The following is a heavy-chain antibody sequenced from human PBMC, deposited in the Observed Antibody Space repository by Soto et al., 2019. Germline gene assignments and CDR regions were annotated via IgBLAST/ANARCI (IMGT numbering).Heavy chain of an antibody. J-gene: IGHJ4*02. Sequence: PSETLSLTCAVYGGSFSGYYWSWIRQPPGKGLEWIGEINHSGSTNYNPSLKSRVTISVDTSKNQFSLKLSSVTAADTAVYYCASSSAADYWGQGTLVTVSS. V-gene: IGHV4-34*01. D-gene: IGHD6-19*01. CDR1: GGSFSGYY. CDR2: INHSGST. CDR3: ASSSAADY.